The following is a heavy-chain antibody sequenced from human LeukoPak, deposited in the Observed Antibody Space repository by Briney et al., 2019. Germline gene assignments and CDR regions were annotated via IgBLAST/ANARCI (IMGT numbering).Heavy chain of an antibody. CDR2: INPNSGGT. CDR1: GYTFTGYY. J-gene: IGHJ4*02. CDR3: ARNRLVSSSWPEGALDY. Sequence: ASVKVSCKASGYTFTGYYMHWVGQAPGQGLEWMGWINPNSGGTNYAQKFQGRVTMTRDTSISTAYMELSRLRSDDTAVYYCARNRLVSSSWPEGALDYWGQGTLVTVSS. D-gene: IGHD6-13*01. V-gene: IGHV1-2*02.